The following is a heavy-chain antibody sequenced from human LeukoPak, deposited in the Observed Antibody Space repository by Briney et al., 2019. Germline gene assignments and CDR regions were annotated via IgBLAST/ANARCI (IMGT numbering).Heavy chain of an antibody. CDR3: ARGRRQWPVAEFDY. CDR1: GFTFSSYS. D-gene: IGHD6-19*01. Sequence: GGALRLSCAASGFTFSSYSMNWVRQAPGKGLEGVSYISSSSSTIYYADSVKGRFTISRDNAKNSLYLQMNSLRAEDTAVYYCARGRRQWPVAEFDYWGQGTLVTVSS. V-gene: IGHV3-48*04. CDR2: ISSSSSTI. J-gene: IGHJ4*02.